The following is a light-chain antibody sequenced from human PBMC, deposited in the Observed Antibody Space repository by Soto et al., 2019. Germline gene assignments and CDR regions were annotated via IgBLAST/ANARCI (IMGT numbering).Light chain of an antibody. Sequence: QSVLTQPPSASESPGQSVTISCTGSNTDIGGYNYVSWYQQHPGKAPKVIIYEVTKRPSGVPARFSGSRSGNTASLTVSGLQAEDEADYYCSSYAGSNVWVFGGGTKLTVL. CDR3: SSYAGSNVWV. CDR2: EVT. CDR1: NTDIGGYNY. V-gene: IGLV2-8*01. J-gene: IGLJ3*02.